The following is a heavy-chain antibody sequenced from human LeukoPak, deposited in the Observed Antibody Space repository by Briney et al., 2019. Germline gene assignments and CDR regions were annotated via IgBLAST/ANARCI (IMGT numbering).Heavy chain of an antibody. CDR1: GYTFTDYY. D-gene: IGHD5-18*01. CDR3: ARDACGYSYGSPCHFDY. Sequence: ASVKVSCKASGYTFTDYYMHWVRQAPGQGLEWMGWINPNSGGTNYAQKFQGRVTMTRDKSISTAYMELYSLRSDDTAVYYCARDACGYSYGSPCHFDYWGQGTLVTVSS. V-gene: IGHV1-2*02. CDR2: INPNSGGT. J-gene: IGHJ4*02.